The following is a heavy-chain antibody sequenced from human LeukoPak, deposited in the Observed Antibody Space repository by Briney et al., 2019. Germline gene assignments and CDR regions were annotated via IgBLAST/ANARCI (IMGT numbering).Heavy chain of an antibody. Sequence: GGSLRLSCAASGFTFNSYWMSWVRQAPGKGLEWVANIKQDGSEKYYVDSVKGRFTISRDNAKNSLYLQMNSLRAEDTAVYYCASSSWYVSYVYWGQGTLVTVSS. J-gene: IGHJ4*02. D-gene: IGHD6-13*01. V-gene: IGHV3-7*01. CDR1: GFTFNSYW. CDR3: ASSSWYVSYVY. CDR2: IKQDGSEK.